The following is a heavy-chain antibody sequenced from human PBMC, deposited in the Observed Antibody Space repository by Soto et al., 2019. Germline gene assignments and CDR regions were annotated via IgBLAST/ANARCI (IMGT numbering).Heavy chain of an antibody. Sequence: ASVKVSCKACGYTFPSYDINWVRQATGQGLEWMGWRNPNSGNTGYAQKFQGRVTMTRNTSISTAYMELSSLRSEDTAVYYCARDKAWLRFSERYFDYWGKGTLVTVSS. CDR1: GYTFPSYD. CDR3: ARDKAWLRFSERYFDY. J-gene: IGHJ4*02. D-gene: IGHD5-12*01. V-gene: IGHV1-8*01. CDR2: RNPNSGNT.